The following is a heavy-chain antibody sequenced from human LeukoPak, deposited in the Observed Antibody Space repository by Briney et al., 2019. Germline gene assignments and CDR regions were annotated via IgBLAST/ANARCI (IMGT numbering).Heavy chain of an antibody. CDR3: ARVVVVVAATPGVPFDP. CDR1: GGSISSSSYY. Sequence: SETLSLTCTVSGGSISSSSYYWGWIRQPPGKGLEWIGSIYYSGSTYYNPSLKSRVTISVDTSKNQFSLKLSSVTAADTAVYYCARVVVVVAATPGVPFDPWGQGTLVTVSS. D-gene: IGHD2-15*01. J-gene: IGHJ5*02. V-gene: IGHV4-39*07. CDR2: IYYSGST.